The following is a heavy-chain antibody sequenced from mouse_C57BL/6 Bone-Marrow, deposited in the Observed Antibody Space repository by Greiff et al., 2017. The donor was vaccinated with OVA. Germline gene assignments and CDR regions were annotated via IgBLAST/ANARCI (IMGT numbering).Heavy chain of an antibody. J-gene: IGHJ1*03. D-gene: IGHD4-1*02. CDR2: ISDGGSYT. CDR1: GFPFSSYA. Sequence: EVQRVESGGGLVTPGWSLPLSCAASGFPFSSYAMSWVRQTPEKRLEWVATISDGGSYTYYPDNVKGRFTISRDNAKNNLYLQMSHLKSEDTALDYCARVNWDQYFDVWGTGTTVTVSS. V-gene: IGHV5-4*01. CDR3: ARVNWDQYFDV.